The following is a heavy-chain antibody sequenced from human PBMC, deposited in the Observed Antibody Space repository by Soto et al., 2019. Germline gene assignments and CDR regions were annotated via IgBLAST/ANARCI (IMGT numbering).Heavy chain of an antibody. CDR3: AKDSIVVVTLFIAGARYGMDV. D-gene: IGHD3-22*01. CDR2: ISGSGGST. V-gene: IGHV3-23*01. J-gene: IGHJ6*02. Sequence: RRIIKKQRKGLEWVSAISGSGGSTYYADSVKGRFTISRDNSKNTLYLQMNSLRAEDTAVYYCAKDSIVVVTLFIAGARYGMDVWAQGPMLTVYS.